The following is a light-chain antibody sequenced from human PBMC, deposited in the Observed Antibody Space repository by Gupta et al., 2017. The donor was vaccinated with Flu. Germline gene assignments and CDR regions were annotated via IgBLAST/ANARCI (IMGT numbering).Light chain of an antibody. CDR1: RSNIVSTT. CDR2: GNN. CDR3: EEWDESRNGHYV. V-gene: IGLV1-44*01. J-gene: IGLJ1*01. Sequence: QSVLAQPPSASGPPGQRVTISCSGSRSNIVSTTVNWYQHVPGTAPKLLIYGNNQRHAGVPDRVSGSKSGTSAALAISGLQTEEEADYYCEEWDESRNGHYVFGTGTKVTVL.